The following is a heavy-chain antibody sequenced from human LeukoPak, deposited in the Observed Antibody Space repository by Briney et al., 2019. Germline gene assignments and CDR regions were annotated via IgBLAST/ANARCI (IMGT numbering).Heavy chain of an antibody. D-gene: IGHD6-6*01. CDR2: IIPIFGTA. CDR1: GGTFSSYA. CDR3: AREGSSSSGGAFDI. J-gene: IGHJ3*02. V-gene: IGHV1-69*05. Sequence: SVRVSCKASGGTFSSYAISWVRQAPGQWLEWMGGIIPIFGTANYAQKFQGRVTITTDESTSTAYMELSSLRSEDTAVYYCAREGSSSSGGAFDIWGQGTMVTVSS.